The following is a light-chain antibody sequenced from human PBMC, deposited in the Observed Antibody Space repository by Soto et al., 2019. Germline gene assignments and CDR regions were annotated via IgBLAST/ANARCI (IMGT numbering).Light chain of an antibody. J-gene: IGLJ2*01. CDR1: SSDVGGYNF. Sequence: QSALTQPASVSGSPGQSITISCTGTSSDVGGYNFVSWYQQYPGKVPKLMIYEVSNRPSGVSIRFSGSKSDNTASLTISGLQAEDEADYYCSSYTSSHPLVFGEGTQLTVL. V-gene: IGLV2-14*01. CDR3: SSYTSSHPLV. CDR2: EVS.